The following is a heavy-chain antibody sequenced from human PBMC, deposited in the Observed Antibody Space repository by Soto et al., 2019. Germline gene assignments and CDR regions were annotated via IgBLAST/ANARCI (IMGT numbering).Heavy chain of an antibody. CDR1: GFTFSTYA. J-gene: IGHJ4*02. V-gene: IGHV3-33*01. Sequence: HVQLVESGGGVVQPGRSLRLSCAASGFTFSTYAMHWVRQALGKGLEWVAVIWYDGSNEYYADSVKGRFSISRDNSKNTMYLQMDSLRADDTAVYYCARARVRGVPYFDYWGQGTLVTVSS. CDR3: ARARVRGVPYFDY. CDR2: IWYDGSNE. D-gene: IGHD3-10*01.